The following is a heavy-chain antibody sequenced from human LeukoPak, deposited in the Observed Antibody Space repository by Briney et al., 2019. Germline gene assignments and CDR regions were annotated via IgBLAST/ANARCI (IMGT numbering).Heavy chain of an antibody. D-gene: IGHD3-3*01. CDR3: ARTIFGVVIKPSIAFDI. CDR2: IYYSGST. CDR1: GGSISSSSYY. J-gene: IGHJ3*02. Sequence: PSETLSLTCTVSGGSISSSSYYWGWIRQPPGKGLEWIGSIYYSGSTYYNPSLKSRVTISVDTSKNQFSLKLSSVTAADTAVYYCARTIFGVVIKPSIAFDIWGQGTMVTVSS. V-gene: IGHV4-39*01.